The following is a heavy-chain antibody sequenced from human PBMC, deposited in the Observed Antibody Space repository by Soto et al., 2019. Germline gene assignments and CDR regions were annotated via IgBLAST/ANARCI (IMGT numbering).Heavy chain of an antibody. Sequence: GGSLRLSCAASGFTFSSYSMNWVRQAPGKGLEWVSYISSSSSTIYYADSVKGRFTISRDNAKNSLYLQMNSLRAEDTAVYYCAREGITGTTDYWGQGILVTVSS. D-gene: IGHD1-7*01. CDR3: AREGITGTTDY. J-gene: IGHJ4*02. CDR1: GFTFSSYS. CDR2: ISSSSSTI. V-gene: IGHV3-48*01.